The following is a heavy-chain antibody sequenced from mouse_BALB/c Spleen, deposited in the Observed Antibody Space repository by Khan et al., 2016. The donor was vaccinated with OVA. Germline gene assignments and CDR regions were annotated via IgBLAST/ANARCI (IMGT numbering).Heavy chain of an antibody. CDR2: INPTSGHT. Sequence: VQLQESGAELAKPGASVKMSCKTSGYTFTTYWMHWVKQRPGQGLEWIGYINPTSGHTDYNEKFKDKATLSTDKSSSTAYMQLSSLTSEDSAAYYCTRDRIDYWGQGTTLTVSS. CDR1: GYTFTTYW. J-gene: IGHJ2*01. CDR3: TRDRIDY. V-gene: IGHV1-7*01.